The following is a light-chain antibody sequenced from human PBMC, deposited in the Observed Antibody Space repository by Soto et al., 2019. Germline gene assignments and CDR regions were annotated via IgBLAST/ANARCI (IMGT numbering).Light chain of an antibody. CDR2: DVS. V-gene: IGLV2-11*01. Sequence: QSALTQPRSVSGSPGXSVTXXXXXXXXXVRGYHYVSWYQQHPGKAPKLMIYDVSKRPSGVPDRFSGSKSGNTASLTISGLQAEDEADYYCCSYAGSYTGVFGTGTKLTVL. CDR1: XXXVRGYHY. CDR3: CSYAGSYTGV. J-gene: IGLJ1*01.